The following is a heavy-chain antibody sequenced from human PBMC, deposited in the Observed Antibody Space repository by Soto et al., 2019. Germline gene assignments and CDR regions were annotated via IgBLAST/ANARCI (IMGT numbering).Heavy chain of an antibody. V-gene: IGHV3-33*01. CDR2: IWYDGSNK. Sequence: QVQLVESGGGVVQPVRSLRLSCAASGFTFSSYGMHWVRQAPGKGLEWVAVIWYDGSNKYYADSVKGRFTISRDNSKNTLYLQMNSLRAEDTAVYYCARGLVYYDSSDAFDIWGQGTMVTVSS. CDR3: ARGLVYYDSSDAFDI. D-gene: IGHD3-22*01. J-gene: IGHJ3*02. CDR1: GFTFSSYG.